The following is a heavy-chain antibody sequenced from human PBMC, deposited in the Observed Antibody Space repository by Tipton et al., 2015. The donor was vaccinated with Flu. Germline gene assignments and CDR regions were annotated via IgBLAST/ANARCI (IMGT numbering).Heavy chain of an antibody. J-gene: IGHJ4*02. Sequence: TLSLTCTVSGGSISTYYWSWIRQPPGKGLEWIGFINYNGGTDYNPSLKSRVTISVDTSKNQFSLRLSSVTAADTAVYYCTRAPYSDYDTSGSSFDYWGRGTLVTVSS. CDR1: GGSISTYY. CDR2: INYNGGT. D-gene: IGHD3-22*01. V-gene: IGHV4-59*01. CDR3: TRAPYSDYDTSGSSFDY.